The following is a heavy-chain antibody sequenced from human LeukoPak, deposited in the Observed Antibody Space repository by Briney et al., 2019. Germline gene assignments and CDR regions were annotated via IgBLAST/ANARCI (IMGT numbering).Heavy chain of an antibody. D-gene: IGHD3-3*01. J-gene: IGHJ5*02. CDR3: AKRYYDFWNGSIA. CDR1: GGSISSSN. Sequence: PSETLSLTCAVSGGSISSSNWWSWVRQAPGKGLEWVSAISGSGGSTSYADSVKGRLTISRDNSKNTLYLQMNSLRAEDTAVYYCAKRYYDFWNGSIAWGQGTLVTVSS. CDR2: ISGSGGST. V-gene: IGHV3-23*01.